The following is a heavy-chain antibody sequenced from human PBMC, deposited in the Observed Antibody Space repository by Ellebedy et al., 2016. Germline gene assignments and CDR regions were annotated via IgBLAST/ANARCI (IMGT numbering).Heavy chain of an antibody. D-gene: IGHD3-3*01. CDR2: IYYTGGT. V-gene: IGHV4-31*03. Sequence: SETLSLXXSVSGYSISNGYYWGWIRQSPGKGLEWIGYIYYTGGTYYNPSLKSRVTISLDRSKNQLSLKLRSVTAADTALYYCARDSSRDVWWLWGRGTLVTVSS. CDR1: GYSISNGYY. J-gene: IGHJ2*01. CDR3: ARDSSRDVWWL.